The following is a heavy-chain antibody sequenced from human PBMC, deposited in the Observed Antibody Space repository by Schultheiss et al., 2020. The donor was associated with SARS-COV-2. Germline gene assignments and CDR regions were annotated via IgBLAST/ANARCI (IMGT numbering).Heavy chain of an antibody. V-gene: IGHV4-38-2*02. J-gene: IGHJ3*02. CDR2: IYHSGST. Sequence: SETLSLTCTVSGYSISSGYYWGWIRQPPGKGLEWIGGIYHSGSTNYNPSLKSRVTISVDTSKNQFSLKLSSVTAADTAVYYCAREEGYCSSTSCQGAFDIWGQGTMVTVSS. D-gene: IGHD2-2*01. CDR1: GYSISSGYY. CDR3: AREEGYCSSTSCQGAFDI.